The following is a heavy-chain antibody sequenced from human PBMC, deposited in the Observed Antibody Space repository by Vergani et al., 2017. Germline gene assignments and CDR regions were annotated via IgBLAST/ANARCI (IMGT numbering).Heavy chain of an antibody. J-gene: IGHJ4*02. V-gene: IGHV4-4*07. CDR1: GGSISSYY. D-gene: IGHD1-1*01. CDR3: ARHTTYTDS. Sequence: QVQLQESGPGLVKPSETLSLTCTVSGGSISSYYWSWIRQPAGKGVEWIGRIYTSGRTNYNPSLKSRVTMSVDTSKNQFSLKLSSVTAADTAVYYCARHTTYTDSWGQGTMVTVSS. CDR2: IYTSGRT.